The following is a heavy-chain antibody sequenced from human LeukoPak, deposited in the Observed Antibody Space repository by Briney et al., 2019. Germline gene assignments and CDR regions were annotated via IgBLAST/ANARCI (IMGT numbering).Heavy chain of an antibody. CDR2: IYTSGST. CDR3: ARGLSSLYNYYYYGMDV. J-gene: IGHJ6*02. V-gene: IGHV4-4*07. Sequence: SETLSLTCTVSGDSISGYYWSWIRQPAGKGLEWIGRIYTSGSTNYNPSLKSRVTMSVDTSKNQFSLKLSSVTAADTAVYYCARGLSSLYNYYYYGMDVWGQGTTVTVSS. CDR1: GDSISGYY. D-gene: IGHD3-10*01.